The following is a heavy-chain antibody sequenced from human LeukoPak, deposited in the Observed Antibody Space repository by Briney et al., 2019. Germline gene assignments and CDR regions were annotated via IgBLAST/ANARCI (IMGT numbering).Heavy chain of an antibody. CDR2: ISGSGSRT. Sequence: GGSLRFSCETSGFTFSHYAMSWVRQTPGKGLEWVSAISGSGSRTYYADSVKARFTVSRDNSKNILYLQMHSLTVEDTAIYFCAKDYNAFDFWGQGTLVTVSS. V-gene: IGHV3-23*01. J-gene: IGHJ4*02. CDR1: GFTFSHYA. D-gene: IGHD1-1*01. CDR3: AKDYNAFDF.